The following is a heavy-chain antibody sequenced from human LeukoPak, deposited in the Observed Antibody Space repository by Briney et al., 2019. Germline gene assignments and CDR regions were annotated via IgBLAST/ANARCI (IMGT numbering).Heavy chain of an antibody. V-gene: IGHV4-31*03. J-gene: IGHJ4*02. CDR3: ARSRSLWFGELLLGGFDY. Sequence: PSQTLSLTCTVSGGSISSGGYYWSWIRQHPGKGLEWIGYIYYSGSIYYNPSLKCRFTISVDTSKNQFSLKLSSVTAADTAVYNCARSRSLWFGELLLGGFDYWGQGTLVTVSS. CDR1: GGSISSGGYY. D-gene: IGHD3-10*01. CDR2: IYYSGSI.